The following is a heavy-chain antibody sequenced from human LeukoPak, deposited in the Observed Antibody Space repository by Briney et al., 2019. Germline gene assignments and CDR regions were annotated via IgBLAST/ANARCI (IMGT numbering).Heavy chain of an antibody. CDR2: INHSGST. V-gene: IGHV4-34*01. Sequence: LETLSLTCAVYGGSFSGYYWSWIRQPPGKGLEWIGEINHSGSTNYNPSLKSRVTISVDTSKNQFSLKLSSVPAADTAVYYCARGREHIVVVTATHFDYWGQGTLVTVSS. CDR1: GGSFSGYY. J-gene: IGHJ4*02. D-gene: IGHD2-21*02. CDR3: ARGREHIVVVTATHFDY.